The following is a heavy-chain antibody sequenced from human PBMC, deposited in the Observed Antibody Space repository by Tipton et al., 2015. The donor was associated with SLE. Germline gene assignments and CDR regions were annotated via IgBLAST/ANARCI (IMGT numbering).Heavy chain of an antibody. V-gene: IGHV4-59*11. J-gene: IGHJ4*02. D-gene: IGHD3-22*01. Sequence: TLSLTCTVSGVSFTPPYFSWIRQPPGKGLGWSGYISYSGSSHYHPSLKNRVTMPLDASRNEFSLKLRSVTAADTAVYYCARTRFYHERSGSYFSCIDYWGQGTQVTVSS. CDR2: ISYSGSS. CDR1: GVSFTPPY. CDR3: ARTRFYHERSGSYFSCIDY.